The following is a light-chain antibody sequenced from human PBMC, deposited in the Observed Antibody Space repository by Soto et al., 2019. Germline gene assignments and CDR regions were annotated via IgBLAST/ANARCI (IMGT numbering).Light chain of an antibody. V-gene: IGKV1-39*01. J-gene: IGKJ1*01. CDR1: QSISSY. Sequence: DIQMTQSPSSLSASVGDRVTITCRASQSISSYLNWYQQKPGKAPKLLIYAASSLQSGVPSRFSGSGSGTDFSLTISRLEPEDFAVYYCQQYGSSPRTFGPGTKVDI. CDR2: AAS. CDR3: QQYGSSPRT.